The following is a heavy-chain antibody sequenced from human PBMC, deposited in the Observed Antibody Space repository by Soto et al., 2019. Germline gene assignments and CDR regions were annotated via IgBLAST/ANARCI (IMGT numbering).Heavy chain of an antibody. CDR2: INGDGSRT. J-gene: IGHJ4*02. CDR1: GFTCSSYL. Sequence: EVQVVESGGGLVQPSGSLRLSCVVSGFTCSSYLMHWVRQAAGKGLVCVSGINGDGSRTENADSVNGRFTISRDNAKNMLYLHMNSLRGEDTAVDYCARGPIRGQGTLVTVSS. CDR3: ARGPI. V-gene: IGHV3-74*01.